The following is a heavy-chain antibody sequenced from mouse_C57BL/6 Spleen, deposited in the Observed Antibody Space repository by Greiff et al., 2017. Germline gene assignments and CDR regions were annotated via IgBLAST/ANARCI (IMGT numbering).Heavy chain of an antibody. CDR3: AMRVITTVVAPWYFDV. CDR1: GYTFTSYW. CDR2: IHPNSGST. Sequence: VQLQQSGAELVKPGASVKLSCKASGYTFTSYWMHWVKQRPGQGLEWIGRIHPNSGSTNYNEKFKSKATLTVDKSSSTAYMQLSSLTSEDSAVYYCAMRVITTVVAPWYFDVWGTGTTVTVSS. J-gene: IGHJ1*03. V-gene: IGHV1-64*01. D-gene: IGHD1-1*01.